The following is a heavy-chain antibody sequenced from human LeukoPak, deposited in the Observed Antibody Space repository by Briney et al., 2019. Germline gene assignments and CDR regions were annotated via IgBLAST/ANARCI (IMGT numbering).Heavy chain of an antibody. CDR1: GGSISSGSYY. CDR3: ARSAKGAQYSSY. J-gene: IGHJ4*02. Sequence: SETLSLTCTVSGGSISSGSYYWSWIRQPAGKGLEWIGRIYTSGSTNYNPSLKSRVTISVDTSKNQFSLKLCSVTAADTAVYYCARSAKGAQYSSYWGQGTLVTVSS. D-gene: IGHD4-11*01. V-gene: IGHV4-61*02. CDR2: IYTSGST.